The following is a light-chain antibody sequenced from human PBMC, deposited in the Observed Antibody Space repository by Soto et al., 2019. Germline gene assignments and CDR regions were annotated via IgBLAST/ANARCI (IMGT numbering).Light chain of an antibody. Sequence: QSVLTQPPSASGTPGQRVTISCSGSSSNIGSHTVNWYQQLPGTAPKLLICRDNQRPSGVPDRFSGSKSGTSASLAISGILSEDEADYYCAAWDDSLIGYVFGTGTNLTV. V-gene: IGLV1-44*01. CDR1: SSNIGSHT. J-gene: IGLJ1*01. CDR3: AAWDDSLIGYV. CDR2: RDN.